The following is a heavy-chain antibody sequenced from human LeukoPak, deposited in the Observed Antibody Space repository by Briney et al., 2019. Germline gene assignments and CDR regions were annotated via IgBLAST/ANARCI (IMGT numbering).Heavy chain of an antibody. D-gene: IGHD6-6*01. V-gene: IGHV3-23*01. CDR1: GFTFSSYA. CDR3: AKAGRDSSFWGRDFDY. J-gene: IGHJ4*02. CDR2: ISGSGGST. Sequence: GGSLRLSCAASGFTFSSYAMNWVCQAPGKGLEWVSSISGSGGSTYYADSVRGRFTISRDKSKNTLYLQMNGLRAEDTAVYYCAKAGRDSSFWGRDFDYWGQGTLVTVSS.